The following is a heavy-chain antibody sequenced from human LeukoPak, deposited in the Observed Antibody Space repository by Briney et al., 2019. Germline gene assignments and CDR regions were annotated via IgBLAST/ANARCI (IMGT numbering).Heavy chain of an antibody. CDR1: GFTFDDYA. Sequence: PGGSLRLSCAASGFTFDDYAMHWVRLAPGKGLEWVSGISWNSGTIGYADSVKGRFTISRDNAKNSLYLQMNSLRAEDTALYYCAKEVPYGSGSYYDYWGQGTLVTVSS. CDR3: AKEVPYGSGSYYDY. V-gene: IGHV3-9*01. J-gene: IGHJ4*02. CDR2: ISWNSGTI. D-gene: IGHD3-10*01.